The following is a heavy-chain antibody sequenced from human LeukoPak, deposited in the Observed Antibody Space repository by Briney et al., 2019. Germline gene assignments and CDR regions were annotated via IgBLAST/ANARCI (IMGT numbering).Heavy chain of an antibody. CDR2: INGGLENT. J-gene: IGHJ6*02. Sequence: APVKVSCKASGYTFTNYAIHWVRQAPGQSLDWMGQINGGLENTKYSQRFLGRVTITRDISANTAYMELSSLTSEDTAVYYCARAEVLLSYGHNKHCLDVWGQGTTVTVSS. CDR3: ARAEVLLSYGHNKHCLDV. CDR1: GYTFTNYA. D-gene: IGHD3-10*01. V-gene: IGHV1-3*01.